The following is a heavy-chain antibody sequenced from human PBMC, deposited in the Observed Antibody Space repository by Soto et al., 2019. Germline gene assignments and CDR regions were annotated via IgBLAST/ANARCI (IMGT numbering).Heavy chain of an antibody. D-gene: IGHD6-19*01. J-gene: IGHJ3*02. CDR3: VRPLGWRDGFDI. V-gene: IGHV3-7*01. Sequence: PGGSLRLSCAASGFSFSNYWMSWVRQAPGKGLEWVANIKHDGSETYYVDSVKGRFTISRDNAKKSVYLQMNSVRAEDTAVYYCVRPLGWRDGFDIWGQGTMVTVSS. CDR1: GFSFSNYW. CDR2: IKHDGSET.